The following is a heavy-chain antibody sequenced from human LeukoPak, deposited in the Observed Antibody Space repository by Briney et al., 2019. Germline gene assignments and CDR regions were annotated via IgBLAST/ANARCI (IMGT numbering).Heavy chain of an antibody. Sequence: SETLSLTCTVSGGSISSSSYYWGWIRQPPGKGLEWIGSIYYSGSTYYNPSLRSRVTISVDTSKNQFSLNLSSVTAADTAVYYCARQGRSSYTMIVPADWFDPWGQGTLVTVSS. CDR2: IYYSGST. CDR3: ARQGRSSYTMIVPADWFDP. V-gene: IGHV4-39*01. D-gene: IGHD3-22*01. J-gene: IGHJ5*02. CDR1: GGSISSSSYY.